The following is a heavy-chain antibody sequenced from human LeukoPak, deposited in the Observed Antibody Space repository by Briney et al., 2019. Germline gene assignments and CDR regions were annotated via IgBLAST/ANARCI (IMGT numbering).Heavy chain of an antibody. CDR2: IWYDGSNK. CDR3: ARDLTNGSGGAFDI. J-gene: IGHJ3*02. Sequence: GGSLRLSCAASGFTFSSYGMHWVRQAPGKGLEWVAVIWYDGSNKYYADSVKGRFTISRDNSKNTLYLQMNSLRAEDTAVYYCARDLTNGSGGAFDIWGQGTMVTVSS. CDR1: GFTFSSYG. D-gene: IGHD3-10*01. V-gene: IGHV3-33*01.